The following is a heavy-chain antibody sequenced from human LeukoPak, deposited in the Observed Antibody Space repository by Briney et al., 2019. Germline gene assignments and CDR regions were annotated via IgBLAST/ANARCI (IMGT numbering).Heavy chain of an antibody. CDR2: TRNVTNSYTT. Sequence: GGPLRLSCAASGSTFRDPYTDWGRQCPGKGWGGGGRTRNVTNSYTTEYAASVKGTFTTSTDDSKNSLYLQMNSLKTEDTTVYYCARDLDGIVVVPAPRLDYYYYYMDVWGKGTTVTVSS. CDR1: GSTFRDPY. D-gene: IGHD2-2*01. CDR3: ARDLDGIVVVPAPRLDYYYYYMDV. V-gene: IGHV3-72*01. J-gene: IGHJ6*03.